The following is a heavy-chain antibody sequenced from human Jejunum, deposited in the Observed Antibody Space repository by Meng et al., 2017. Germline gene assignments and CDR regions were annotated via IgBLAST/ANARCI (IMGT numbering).Heavy chain of an antibody. CDR2: IHYSGSA. J-gene: IGHJ4*02. V-gene: IGHV4-30-4*01. CDR1: GGSISGGDYY. D-gene: IGHD3-22*01. Sequence: QVQLQESGTGLEKPSQTQSRTCTVSGGSISGGDYYWSWIRQPPGKGPEWIGYIHYSGSAFFHPSFKSRAAISVDTSNNQFSLKLNSVTAGDTAVYYCARERWEYYESSGFDSWGQGTLVTVSS. CDR3: ARERWEYYESSGFDS.